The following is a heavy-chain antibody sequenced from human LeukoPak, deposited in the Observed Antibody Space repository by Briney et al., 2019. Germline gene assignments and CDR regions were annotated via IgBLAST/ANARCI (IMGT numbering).Heavy chain of an antibody. V-gene: IGHV3-53*01. Sequence: GSLRLSCAVSGFTISSTYMSWVRQAPGKGLEWVSVIYTGGKTYYADSAKGRFTISRDNSKNTLYLQMNSLRAEDTAVYYCARDGVATIREYYGMDVWGQGTTVTVSS. CDR2: IYTGGKT. CDR3: ARDGVATIREYYGMDV. CDR1: GFTISSTY. D-gene: IGHD5-12*01. J-gene: IGHJ6*02.